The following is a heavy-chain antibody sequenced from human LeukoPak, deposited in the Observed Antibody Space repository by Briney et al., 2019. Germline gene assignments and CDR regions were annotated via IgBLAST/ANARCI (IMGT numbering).Heavy chain of an antibody. D-gene: IGHD1-26*01. V-gene: IGHV3-30*02. CDR1: GFTFSSYG. J-gene: IGHJ6*03. Sequence: GGSLRLSCAASGFTFSSYGMHWVRQAPGKGLEWVAFIRYDGSNKYYADSVKGRFTISRDNSKNTLYLQMNSLRAEDTAVYYCAKASGWSGSYNYYYYMDVWGKGTTVTVSS. CDR3: AKASGWSGSYNYYYYMDV. CDR2: IRYDGSNK.